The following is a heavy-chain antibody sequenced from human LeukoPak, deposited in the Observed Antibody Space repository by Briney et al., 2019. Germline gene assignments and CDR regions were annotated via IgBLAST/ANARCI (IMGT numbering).Heavy chain of an antibody. CDR1: GFTFSDYY. J-gene: IGHJ6*02. CDR2: ISSSGSTI. CDR3: ARDHYSNTPDYYYYYYGMDV. Sequence: PGGSLRLSCEASGFTFSDYYMSWIRQAPGKGLEWVSYISSSGSTIYYADSVKGRFTISRDNAKNSLYLQLNSLRAEDTAVYYCARDHYSNTPDYYYYYYGMDVWGQGTTVTVSS. D-gene: IGHD4-11*01. V-gene: IGHV3-11*01.